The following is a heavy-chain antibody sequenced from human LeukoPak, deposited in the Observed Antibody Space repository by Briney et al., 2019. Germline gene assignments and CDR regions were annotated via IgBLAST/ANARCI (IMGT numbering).Heavy chain of an antibody. Sequence: GGSLRLSCAASGFTFSSYAMSWVRQAPGKGLEWVSAISGSGGSTYYADSVRGRFTISRDNAKNTLYLQMNSLRAEDTAVYYCARANYYDSSGFPYYFDYWGQGTLVTVSS. D-gene: IGHD3-22*01. CDR2: ISGSGGST. J-gene: IGHJ4*02. CDR1: GFTFSSYA. V-gene: IGHV3-23*01. CDR3: ARANYYDSSGFPYYFDY.